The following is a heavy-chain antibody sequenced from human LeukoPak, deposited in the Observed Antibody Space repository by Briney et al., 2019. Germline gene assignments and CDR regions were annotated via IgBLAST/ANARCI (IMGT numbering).Heavy chain of an antibody. CDR1: GFSFSSYA. Sequence: GGSLRLSCAASGFSFSSYAMSWVRQAPGKGLEWVSAISGSGGSTYYADSVKGRFTISRDNSKNTLYLQMNSLRAEDTAVYYCAKEVAEPGIAVAGHRGFDYWGQGTLVTVSS. J-gene: IGHJ4*02. CDR2: ISGSGGST. CDR3: AKEVAEPGIAVAGHRGFDY. V-gene: IGHV3-23*01. D-gene: IGHD6-19*01.